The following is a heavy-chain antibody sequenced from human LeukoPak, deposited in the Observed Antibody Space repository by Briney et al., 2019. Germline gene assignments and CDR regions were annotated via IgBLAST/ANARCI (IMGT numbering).Heavy chain of an antibody. CDR1: GFTFSDYY. CDR2: ISGSGGST. CDR3: AKVYSSNYFDY. V-gene: IGHV3-23*01. J-gene: IGHJ4*02. D-gene: IGHD6-13*01. Sequence: GGSLRLSCAASGFTFSDYYMSWIRQAPGKGLEWVSAISGSGGSTYYADSVKGRFTISRDNSKNTLYLQMNSLRAEDTAVYYCAKVYSSNYFDYWGQGTLVTVSS.